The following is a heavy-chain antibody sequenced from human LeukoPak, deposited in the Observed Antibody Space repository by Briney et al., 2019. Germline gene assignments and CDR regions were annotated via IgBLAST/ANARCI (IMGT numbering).Heavy chain of an antibody. J-gene: IGHJ6*02. CDR1: GFIFSSCY. D-gene: IGHD2-2*01. CDR3: ARYCSSTSCYVKDGMDV. Sequence: GGSLRLSCAASGFIFSSCYMYRVRQAPGKGLEWVSFIHRDDKTYYADSVKGRFTISRDSSKNTLYLQMNSLRAEDTAVYYCARYCSSTSCYVKDGMDVWGQGTTVTVSS. CDR2: IHRDDKT. V-gene: IGHV3-53*01.